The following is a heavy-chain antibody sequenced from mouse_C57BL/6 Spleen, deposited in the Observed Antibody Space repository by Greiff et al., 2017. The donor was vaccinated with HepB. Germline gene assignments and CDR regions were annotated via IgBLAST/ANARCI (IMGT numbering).Heavy chain of an antibody. CDR1: GFSLTSYG. Sequence: QVQLKESGPGLVAPSQSLSITCTVSGFSLTSYGVHWVRQPPGKGLEWLVVIWSDGSTTYNSALKSRLSISKDNAKSQVFLKMNSLQTDDTAMYYCARQAYYDGSSYEMDDWGQGTSVTVSS. CDR2: IWSDGST. J-gene: IGHJ4*01. D-gene: IGHD1-1*01. CDR3: ARQAYYDGSSYEMDD. V-gene: IGHV2-6-1*01.